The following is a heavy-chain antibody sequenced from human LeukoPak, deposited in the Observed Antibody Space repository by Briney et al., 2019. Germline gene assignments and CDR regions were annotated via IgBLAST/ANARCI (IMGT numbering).Heavy chain of an antibody. CDR1: GFTFSSYG. J-gene: IGHJ4*02. CDR2: ISYDGSNK. Sequence: GRSLRLSCAASGFTFSSYGMHWVRQAPGKGLEWVAVISYDGSNKYYADSVKGRFTISRDNSKNTLYLQMNSLRAEDTAVYYCANARDIVATPFDYWGQGTLVTVSS. D-gene: IGHD5-12*01. V-gene: IGHV3-30*18. CDR3: ANARDIVATPFDY.